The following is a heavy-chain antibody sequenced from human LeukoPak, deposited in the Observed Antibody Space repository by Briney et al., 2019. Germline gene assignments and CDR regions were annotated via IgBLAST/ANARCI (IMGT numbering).Heavy chain of an antibody. CDR2: IYPSGST. Sequence: SETLSLTCTVSGGPISSGSYYWSWIRQPAGKGLEWIGHIYPSGSTNYNPSLKSRVTISIDTSRNQFSLNLNSVTAADTAVYYCAREYSNPLRYFDHWGQGTLVTVSS. CDR1: GGPISSGSYY. V-gene: IGHV4-61*09. CDR3: AREYSNPLRYFDH. D-gene: IGHD4-11*01. J-gene: IGHJ4*02.